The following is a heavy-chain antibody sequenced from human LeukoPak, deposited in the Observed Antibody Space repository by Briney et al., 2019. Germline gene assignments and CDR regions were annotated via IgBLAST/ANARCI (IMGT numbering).Heavy chain of an antibody. Sequence: PGGSLRLSCAVSGFTFSTHAMHWVRQAPGKGLEWVTVTSYDGRLKYYADSVKGRFTISIDSSKSTLFLQMTSLRPEDTAVYFCARGSVSSWDMDVWGQGTTVTVSS. J-gene: IGHJ6*02. CDR1: GFTFSTHA. V-gene: IGHV3-30*04. D-gene: IGHD6-13*01. CDR2: TSYDGRLK. CDR3: ARGSVSSWDMDV.